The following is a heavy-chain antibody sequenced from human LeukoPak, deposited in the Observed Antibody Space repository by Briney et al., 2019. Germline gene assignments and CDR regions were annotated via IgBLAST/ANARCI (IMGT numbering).Heavy chain of an antibody. V-gene: IGHV4-61*01. CDR3: ARLRHFYDRGNYRASVDY. D-gene: IGHD3-10*02. J-gene: IGHJ4*02. CDR1: GGSVGSSTYY. CDR2: IYYSGTT. Sequence: SETLSLTCTVSGGSVGSSTYYWGWIRQPPGKGLEWIGYIYYSGTTNNNPSLKRRVTLSVDTSKNQFSLKLTSVTAADTAVYYCARLRHFYDRGNYRASVDYWGQGTLVTVSS.